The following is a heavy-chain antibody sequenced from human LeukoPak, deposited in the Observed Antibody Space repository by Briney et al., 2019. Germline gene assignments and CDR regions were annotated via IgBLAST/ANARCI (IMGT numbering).Heavy chain of an antibody. V-gene: IGHV1-8*03. CDR1: VYTFTSYD. D-gene: IGHD3-22*01. CDR3: GRCRSMWYYDSSGYYTTSSEYNWFDP. J-gene: IGHJ5*02. CDR2: MNPTSGNT. Sequence: GASVTVSCKSSVYTFTSYDINWVRQATGQGLEWMGWMNPTSGNTGYAQKFQGRVTITRNTSISTAYMELSSLRSEDTAVYYCGRCRSMWYYDSSGYYTTSSEYNWFDPWGQGTLVTVSS.